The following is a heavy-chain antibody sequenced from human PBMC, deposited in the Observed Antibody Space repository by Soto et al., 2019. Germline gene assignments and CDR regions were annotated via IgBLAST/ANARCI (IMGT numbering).Heavy chain of an antibody. CDR1: GGSISTNNW. Sequence: QVLLQESGPGLINASGTLSLTCGVSGGSISTNNWWSWVRQTPGQGLEWIAEVYHTGSTNYNPSLKSRLTISVDKSTNQFSLRLTSVTAADSAVYYCARAKLCNTLSCPHSFDTWGQGTLVSVSS. D-gene: IGHD2-15*01. CDR3: ARAKLCNTLSCPHSFDT. CDR2: VYHTGST. V-gene: IGHV4-4*02. J-gene: IGHJ4*02.